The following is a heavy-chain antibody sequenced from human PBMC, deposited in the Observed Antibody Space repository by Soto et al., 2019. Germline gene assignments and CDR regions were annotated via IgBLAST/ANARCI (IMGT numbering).Heavy chain of an antibody. Sequence: SETLSLTCTVSDGSISSYYWSWIRQPPGKGLEWIGYIYYSGSTNYNPSLKSRVTISVDTSKNQFSLKLSSVTAADTAVYYCARTSQYALYGMDVWGQGTTVTVSS. CDR3: ARTSQYALYGMDV. CDR1: DGSISSYY. CDR2: IYYSGST. D-gene: IGHD2-2*01. J-gene: IGHJ6*02. V-gene: IGHV4-59*01.